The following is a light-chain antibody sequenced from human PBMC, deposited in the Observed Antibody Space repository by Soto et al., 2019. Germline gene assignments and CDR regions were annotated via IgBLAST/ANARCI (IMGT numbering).Light chain of an antibody. CDR2: HAS. Sequence: DIQMTQSPSTLSASVGDSVTITCRASQTISNWLAWYQQKPGKAPKLLIYHASTLESGVPSRFSGSGSGTEFTLTISSLQPDDVATYYCQQYMSYSFGQGTKVDIK. V-gene: IGKV1-5*01. J-gene: IGKJ1*01. CDR3: QQYMSYS. CDR1: QTISNW.